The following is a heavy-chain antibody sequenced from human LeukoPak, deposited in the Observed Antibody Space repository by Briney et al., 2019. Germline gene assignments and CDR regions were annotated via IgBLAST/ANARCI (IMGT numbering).Heavy chain of an antibody. Sequence: ASVKVSCKASGYTFTSYAMHWVRQAPGQRLEWMGWINAGNGNTKYSQKFQGRVTITRDTSASTAYMELSSLTSEDTAVYYCARFERERAFDIWGQGTMVTVSS. CDR1: GYTFTSYA. V-gene: IGHV1-3*01. CDR3: ARFERERAFDI. J-gene: IGHJ3*02. D-gene: IGHD1-1*01. CDR2: INAGNGNT.